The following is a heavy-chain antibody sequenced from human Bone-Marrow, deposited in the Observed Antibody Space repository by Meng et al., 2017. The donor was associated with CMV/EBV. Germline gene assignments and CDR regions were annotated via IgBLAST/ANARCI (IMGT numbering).Heavy chain of an antibody. CDR2: ISAYNGNT. CDR1: GYTFTSYG. J-gene: IGHJ6*02. V-gene: IGHV1-18*01. D-gene: IGHD3-22*01. CDR3: ARDFMVRYDSSGYYYAYRGYYYYGMDV. Sequence: ASVKVSCKASGYTFTSYGISWVRQAPGQGLEWMGWISAYNGNTNYAQKLQGRVTMTTETSTSTAYMELRSLRSDDTAVYYCARDFMVRYDSSGYYYAYRGYYYYGMDVWGQGTTVTVSS.